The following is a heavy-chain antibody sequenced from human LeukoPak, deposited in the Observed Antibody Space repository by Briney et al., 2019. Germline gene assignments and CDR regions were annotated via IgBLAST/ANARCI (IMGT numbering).Heavy chain of an antibody. CDR1: GGTFSSYA. V-gene: IGHV1-69*05. D-gene: IGHD6-6*01. J-gene: IGHJ5*02. CDR3: ASSRDSSSFGWFDP. CDR2: IIPIFGTA. Sequence: ASVKVSCKASGGTFSSYAISWVRQAPGQGLEWMGRIIPIFGTANYAQKFQGRVTITTDESTSTAYMELSSLRSEDTAVYYCASSRDSSSFGWFDPWGQGTLVTVSS.